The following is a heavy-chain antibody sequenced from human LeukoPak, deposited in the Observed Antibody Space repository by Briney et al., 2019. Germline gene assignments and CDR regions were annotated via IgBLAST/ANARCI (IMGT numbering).Heavy chain of an antibody. J-gene: IGHJ5*02. CDR3: ARAVSGSYYRFDP. D-gene: IGHD1-26*01. V-gene: IGHV4-59*01. CDR1: GDSISSYY. Sequence: SETLSLTCTVSGDSISSYYWTWIRQPPGKGLEWIGYVYNSGSTDYNPSLKSRVTISVDTSKNQFSLKLSSVTAADTAVYYCARAVSGSYYRFDPWGQGTLVTVSS. CDR2: VYNSGST.